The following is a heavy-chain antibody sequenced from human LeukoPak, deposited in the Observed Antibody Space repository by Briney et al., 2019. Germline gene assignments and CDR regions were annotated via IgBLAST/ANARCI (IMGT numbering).Heavy chain of an antibody. CDR1: GGSLSGDY. CDR3: ARGRRGYYGSGSYYNLVWFDP. V-gene: IGHV4-34*01. J-gene: IGHJ5*02. Sequence: PSETLSLTCGVYGGSLSGDYWSWIRQPRGKGLEWIGEINHSGSTNYNPSLKSRVTISVDTSKNQFSLKLSSVTAADTAVYYCARGRRGYYGSGSYYNLVWFDPWGQGTLVTVSS. CDR2: INHSGST. D-gene: IGHD3-10*01.